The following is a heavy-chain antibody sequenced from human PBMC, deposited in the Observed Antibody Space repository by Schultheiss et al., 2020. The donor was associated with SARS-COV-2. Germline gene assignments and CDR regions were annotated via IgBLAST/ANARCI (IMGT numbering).Heavy chain of an antibody. D-gene: IGHD3-16*02. CDR1: GFTFSSYG. CDR3: ARIRYDYVWGSYRPDY. CDR2: IWYDGSNK. V-gene: IGHV3-33*01. Sequence: GGSLRLSCAASGFTFSSYGMHWVRQAPGKGLEWVAVIWYDGSNKYYADSVKGRFTISRDNAKNSLYLQMNSLRAEDTAVYYCARIRYDYVWGSYRPDYWGQGTLVTVSS. J-gene: IGHJ4*02.